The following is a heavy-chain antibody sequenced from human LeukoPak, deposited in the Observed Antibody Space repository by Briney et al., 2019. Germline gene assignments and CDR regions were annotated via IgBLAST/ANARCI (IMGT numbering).Heavy chain of an antibody. V-gene: IGHV3-48*03. J-gene: IGHJ4*02. CDR3: ARNGPYYYDSSGLYYFDY. CDR1: GFTFSSYG. D-gene: IGHD3-22*01. CDR2: ISSSGSTI. Sequence: GGSLRLSCAASGFTFSSYGMNWVRQAPGKGLEWVSYISSSGSTIYYADSVKGRFTISRDNAKNSLYLQMNSLRAEDTAVCYCARNGPYYYDSSGLYYFDYWGQGTLVTVSS.